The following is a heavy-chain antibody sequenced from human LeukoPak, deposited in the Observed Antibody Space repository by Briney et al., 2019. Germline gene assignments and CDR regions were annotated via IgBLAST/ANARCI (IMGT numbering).Heavy chain of an antibody. CDR3: AKDYRSLLRYFDWLSPGAFDI. CDR2: ISSSSSTI. Sequence: GGSLRLSCAASGFTFSSYSMNWVRQAPGKGLEWVSYISSSSSTIYYADSVKGRFTISRDNAKNSLYLQMNSLRAEDTAVYYCAKDYRSLLRYFDWLSPGAFDIWAKGQWSPSLQ. D-gene: IGHD3-9*01. CDR1: GFTFSSYS. V-gene: IGHV3-48*01. J-gene: IGHJ3*02.